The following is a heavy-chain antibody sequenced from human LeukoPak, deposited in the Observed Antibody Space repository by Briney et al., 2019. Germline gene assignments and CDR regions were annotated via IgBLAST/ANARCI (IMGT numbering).Heavy chain of an antibody. CDR3: ARDSDSSSWYDRDYYYYYGMDV. CDR1: GFTFSDYY. J-gene: IGHJ6*04. CDR2: ISSSSSYT. V-gene: IGHV3-11*06. Sequence: PGGSLRLSRAASGFTFSDYYMSWIRQAPGKGLEWVSYISSSSSYTNYADSVKGRFTISRDNAKNSLYLQMNSLRAEDTAVYYCARDSDSSSWYDRDYYYYYGMDVWGKGTTVTVSS. D-gene: IGHD6-13*01.